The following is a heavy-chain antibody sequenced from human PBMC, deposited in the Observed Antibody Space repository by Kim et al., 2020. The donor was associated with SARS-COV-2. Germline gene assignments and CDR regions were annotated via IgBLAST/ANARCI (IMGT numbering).Heavy chain of an antibody. D-gene: IGHD6-13*01. J-gene: IGHJ4*02. CDR2: T. CDR3: ARATYSFTFDY. V-gene: IGHV4-59*01. Sequence: TNYSPSLKSRVTISVDTSKNQFSLKLSSVTAADTAVYYCARATYSFTFDYWGQGTLVTVSS.